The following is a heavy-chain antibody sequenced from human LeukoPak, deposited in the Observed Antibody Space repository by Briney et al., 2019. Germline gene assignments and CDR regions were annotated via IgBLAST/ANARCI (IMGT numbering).Heavy chain of an antibody. V-gene: IGHV1-18*04. CDR3: ARDFAVTTQKYYYYYGMDV. CDR2: INSNNGNT. Sequence: EASVKVSCKASGYTFTSYYMHWVRQAPGQGLEWMGWINSNNGNTNYEQKFQGRVTMTTDTSTSTAYMELRSLRSDDTAVYYCARDFAVTTQKYYYYYGMDVWGQGTTVTVSS. CDR1: GYTFTSYY. D-gene: IGHD4-11*01. J-gene: IGHJ6*02.